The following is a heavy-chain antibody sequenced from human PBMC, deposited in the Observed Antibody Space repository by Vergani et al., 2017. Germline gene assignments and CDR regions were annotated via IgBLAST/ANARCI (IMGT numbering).Heavy chain of an antibody. CDR3: AKHFRGWGIDY. Sequence: VQLVESGGGIVKPGGSLRLSCATSGFTLSNYDMQWIRQGPGKGLEFVAFIQFDGSNQYYADSVTGRFTLSRDFSKNTLYLQMNSLRTDDTATYYCAKHFRGWGIDYWGQGTQVIVSS. V-gene: IGHV3-30*02. CDR1: GFTLSNYD. CDR2: IQFDGSNQ. J-gene: IGHJ4*02. D-gene: IGHD3-16*01.